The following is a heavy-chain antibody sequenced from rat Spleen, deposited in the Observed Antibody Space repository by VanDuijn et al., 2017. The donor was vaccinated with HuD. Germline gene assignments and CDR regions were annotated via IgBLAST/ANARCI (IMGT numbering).Heavy chain of an antibody. J-gene: IGHJ2*01. CDR1: GFTFSGYW. D-gene: IGHD1-9*01. V-gene: IGHV5-58*01. Sequence: EVQLVETGGGLVQPGRSLKLSCVASGFTFSGYWMYWIRQAPTKGLEWVASINAGGGFTFYRDSVKGRFTISRDDAKNTLNLQMDSLRSEDTATYYCARRHYGYTDYFDYWGQGVMVTVSS. CDR3: ARRHYGYTDYFDY. CDR2: INAGGGFT.